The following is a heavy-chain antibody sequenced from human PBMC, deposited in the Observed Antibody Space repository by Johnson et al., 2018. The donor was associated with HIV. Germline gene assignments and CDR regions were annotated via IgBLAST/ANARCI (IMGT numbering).Heavy chain of an antibody. J-gene: IGHJ3*02. CDR3: ARDRGVFWNNDYKGDAFDI. Sequence: VQLVESGGGVVQPGRSLRLSCAASGFPLRSYAMHWVRQAPGKGLEWVAVISYDGSNKYYADSVKGRFTLSRDTSKNTVFLQMNSLRAEDTAVYYCARDRGVFWNNDYKGDAFDIWGQGTMVTVSS. V-gene: IGHV3-30*14. D-gene: IGHD3-3*01. CDR2: ISYDGSNK. CDR1: GFPLRSYA.